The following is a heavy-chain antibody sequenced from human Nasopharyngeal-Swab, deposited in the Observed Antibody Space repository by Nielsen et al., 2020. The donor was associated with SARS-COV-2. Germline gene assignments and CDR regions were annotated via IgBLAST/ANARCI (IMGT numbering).Heavy chain of an antibody. J-gene: IGHJ3*02. Sequence: VRQAPGKGLEWVSVIYYGGDITYYADSVKGRFTTPRDNSKNTVHLQMNSLRADDTAIYYCAKNRDSVAGTPDDAFDIWGQGTMVTVSS. CDR2: IYYGGDIT. V-gene: IGHV3-23*03. CDR3: AKNRDSVAGTPDDAFDI. D-gene: IGHD6-19*01.